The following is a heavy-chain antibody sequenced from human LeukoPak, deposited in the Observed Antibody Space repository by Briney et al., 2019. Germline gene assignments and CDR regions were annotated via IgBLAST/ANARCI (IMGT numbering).Heavy chain of an antibody. V-gene: IGHV3-53*01. CDR3: TRDVSGSRPNY. CDR1: GFTFSSYG. J-gene: IGHJ4*02. D-gene: IGHD3-16*01. CDR2: IDVAGNT. Sequence: GGSLRLSCAASGFTFSSYGMHWVRQAPGKGLEWVSSIDVAGNTNYADSVRGRFTISRDNSKNTLYLHMNSLRAEDTAVYYCTRDVSGSRPNYWGQGTLVTVTS.